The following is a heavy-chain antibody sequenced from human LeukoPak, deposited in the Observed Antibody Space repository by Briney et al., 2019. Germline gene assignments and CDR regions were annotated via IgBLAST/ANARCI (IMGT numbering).Heavy chain of an antibody. CDR2: ISYDGSNK. CDR1: GFTFSSYA. V-gene: IGHV3-30-3*01. D-gene: IGHD3-10*01. Sequence: GRSLRLSCAASGFTFSSYAMHWVRQAPGKGLEWVAVISYDGSNKYYADSVKGRFTISRDNSKNTLYLQMNSLRAEDTAVYYCARDLLGPDFGELSYWGQGTLVTVSS. J-gene: IGHJ4*02. CDR3: ARDLLGPDFGELSY.